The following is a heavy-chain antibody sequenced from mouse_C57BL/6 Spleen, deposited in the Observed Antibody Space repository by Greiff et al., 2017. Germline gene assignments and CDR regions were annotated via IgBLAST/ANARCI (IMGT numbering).Heavy chain of an antibody. Sequence: QVQLQQPGAELVRPGSSVKLSCKASGYTFTSYWMHWVKQRPIQGLEWIGNIDTSDSETHYNQKFKDKATLTVDKSSSTAYMRLSSLTSEDSAVYYCARLGIPYLDYWGQGTTLTVSS. CDR1: GYTFTSYW. CDR2: IDTSDSET. CDR3: ARLGIPYLDY. J-gene: IGHJ2*01. V-gene: IGHV1-52*01.